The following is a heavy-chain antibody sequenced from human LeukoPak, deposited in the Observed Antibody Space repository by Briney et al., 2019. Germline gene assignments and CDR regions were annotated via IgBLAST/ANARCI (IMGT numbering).Heavy chain of an antibody. CDR2: IKSKTDGGTT. CDR3: SARITVAGITML. V-gene: IGHV3-15*01. CDR1: GFTFSSYS. J-gene: IGHJ4*02. D-gene: IGHD6-19*01. Sequence: GGSLRLSCAASGFTFSSYSMNWVRQAPGKGLEWVGRIKSKTDGGTTDYAAPVKGRFTISRDNSKNTLYLQMNNLKTEDTAVYYCSARITVAGITMLWGQGTLVTVSS.